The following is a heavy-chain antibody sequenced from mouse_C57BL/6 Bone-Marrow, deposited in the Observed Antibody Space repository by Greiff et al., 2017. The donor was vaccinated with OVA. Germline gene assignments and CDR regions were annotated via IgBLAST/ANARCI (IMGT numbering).Heavy chain of an antibody. CDR2: IDPSDSYT. CDR3: ANFYLPWYFDV. J-gene: IGHJ1*03. D-gene: IGHD1-1*01. CDR1: GYTFTSYW. Sequence: QVQLQQPGAELVKPGASVKLSCKASGYTFTSYWMQWVKQRPGQGLEWIGEIDPSDSYTNYNQKFKGKATLTVDTSSSTAYMQLSSLTSEDSAVYYCANFYLPWYFDVWGTGTTVTVSS. V-gene: IGHV1-50*01.